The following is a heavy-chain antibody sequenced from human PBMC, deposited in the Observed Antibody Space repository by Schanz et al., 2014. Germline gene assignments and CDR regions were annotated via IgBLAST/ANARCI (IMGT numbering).Heavy chain of an antibody. CDR3: AKDPSHGDYDYYFDY. V-gene: IGHV3-23*04. J-gene: IGHJ4*02. CDR2: ISGSGGST. CDR1: GFTFTTHS. D-gene: IGHD3-22*01. Sequence: VQLVGSGGGLIQPGGSLRLSCAASGFTFTTHSMTWVRQAPGKGLEWVSGISGSGGSTYYADSVKGRFTISRDNSKNTLYLQMNSLRAEDTAVYYCAKDPSHGDYDYYFDYWGQGTLVTVSS.